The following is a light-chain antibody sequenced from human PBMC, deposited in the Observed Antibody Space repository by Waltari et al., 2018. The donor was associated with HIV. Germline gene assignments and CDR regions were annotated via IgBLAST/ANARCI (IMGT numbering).Light chain of an antibody. CDR3: QAYDSSVIGSV. J-gene: IGLJ3*02. V-gene: IGLV1-40*01. CDR2: VDN. CDR1: SPTVGAAD. Sequence: QSVLTQPPSVSGAPGQTVTISCTVSSPTVGAADVHWYQQLPGAAPKLLIYVDNNRPSGVPDRFSGSKSGASASLAITGLQAQDEAYYYCQAYDSSVIGSVFGGGTKVTVL.